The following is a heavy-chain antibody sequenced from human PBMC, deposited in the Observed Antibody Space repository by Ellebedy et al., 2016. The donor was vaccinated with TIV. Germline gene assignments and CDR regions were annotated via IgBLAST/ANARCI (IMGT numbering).Heavy chain of an antibody. CDR1: GFTFSNYA. J-gene: IGHJ4*02. CDR2: LSSSGGTT. D-gene: IGHD6-13*01. CDR3: AKGVITGQQLLHDRGFNDY. Sequence: PGGSLRLSCAASGFTFSNYAMSWVRQAPGKGLEWVSVLSSSGGTTYYADSVKGRFTISRDNSKNTLYLQMNSLRAEDTAVYYCAKGVITGQQLLHDRGFNDYWGQGTLVTVSS. V-gene: IGHV3-23*01.